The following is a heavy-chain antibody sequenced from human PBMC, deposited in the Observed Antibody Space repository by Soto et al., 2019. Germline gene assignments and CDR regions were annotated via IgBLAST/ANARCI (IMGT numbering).Heavy chain of an antibody. CDR2: IYHSGST. CDR1: GGSISSGGYS. V-gene: IGHV4-30-2*01. Sequence: SETLSLTCAVSGGSISSGGYSWSWIRQPPGKGLEWIGYIYHSGSTYYNPSLKSRVTISVDRSKNQFSLKLSSVTAADTAVYYCARDRGAMVFDYWGQGTLVTSPQ. D-gene: IGHD5-18*01. J-gene: IGHJ4*02. CDR3: ARDRGAMVFDY.